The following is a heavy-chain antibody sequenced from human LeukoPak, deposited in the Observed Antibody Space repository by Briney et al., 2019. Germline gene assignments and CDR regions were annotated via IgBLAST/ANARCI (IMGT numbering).Heavy chain of an antibody. Sequence: GESLKISCKGSGYRFTTYWIGWVRQMPGKGLEWMGIIYPGDSDTRYSPSFQGQVTISADKYISTASLQWSSLKASDTAMYYCARRGFTDSSSYDYWGQGTLVTVSS. CDR1: GYRFTTYW. D-gene: IGHD6-6*01. CDR3: ARRGFTDSSSYDY. J-gene: IGHJ4*02. CDR2: IYPGDSDT. V-gene: IGHV5-51*01.